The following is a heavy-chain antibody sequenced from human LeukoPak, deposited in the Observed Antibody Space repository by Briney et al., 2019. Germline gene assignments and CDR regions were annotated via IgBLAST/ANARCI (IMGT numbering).Heavy chain of an antibody. J-gene: IGHJ4*02. V-gene: IGHV3-7*03. CDR3: AKGRRQQLPY. CDR1: GFTFSSYA. CDR2: IKQDGGEK. D-gene: IGHD6-13*01. Sequence: GGSLRLSCAASGFTFSSYAMHWVRQAPGKGLEWVANIKQDGGEKYYVDSVKGRFTISRDNAKKSLYLQMNSLRDEDTAVYYCAKGRRQQLPYWGQGTLVTVSS.